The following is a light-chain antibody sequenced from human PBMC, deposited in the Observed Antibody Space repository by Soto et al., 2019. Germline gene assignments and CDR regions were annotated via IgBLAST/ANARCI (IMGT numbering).Light chain of an antibody. CDR2: RNN. CDR3: AAWDDSLSGYV. V-gene: IGLV1-47*01. CDR1: SSNIGSDY. Sequence: QSALTQPPSASGTPGQRVTISCSGSSSNIGSDYVYWYQQFPGTAPKLLIYRNNQRPSGVPDRFSGSKSGTSASLAISGLRSEDEADYYCAAWDDSLSGYVFGTGTKLTVL. J-gene: IGLJ1*01.